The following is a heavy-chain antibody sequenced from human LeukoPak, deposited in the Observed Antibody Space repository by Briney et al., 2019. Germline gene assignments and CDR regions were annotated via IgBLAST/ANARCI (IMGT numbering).Heavy chain of an antibody. V-gene: IGHV3-21*01. Sequence: PGGSLRLSCAASGFAFSSYRINWVRQAPGKGLEWVSTISGSSSYIYYADSVKGRFSISRDNAKYSVYLQMNSLRAEDTAVYYCATELAVAGTFDYWGQGTLVTVSS. D-gene: IGHD6-19*01. CDR3: ATELAVAGTFDY. CDR2: ISGSSSYI. J-gene: IGHJ4*02. CDR1: GFAFSSYR.